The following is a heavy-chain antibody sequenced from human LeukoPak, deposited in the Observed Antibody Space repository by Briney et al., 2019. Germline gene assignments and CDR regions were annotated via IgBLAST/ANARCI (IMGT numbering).Heavy chain of an antibody. Sequence: ASVKVSCTASGYTFTGYDMHWVRQAPGQGLGWMGWINPNSGGTNYAQKFQGRVTMTRDTSISTAYMELSRLRSDDTAVYYCARGTNGGYCSSTSCYYYYYYMDVWGKGTTVTISS. V-gene: IGHV1-2*02. CDR3: ARGTNGGYCSSTSCYYYYYYMDV. D-gene: IGHD2-2*03. CDR2: INPNSGGT. CDR1: GYTFTGYD. J-gene: IGHJ6*03.